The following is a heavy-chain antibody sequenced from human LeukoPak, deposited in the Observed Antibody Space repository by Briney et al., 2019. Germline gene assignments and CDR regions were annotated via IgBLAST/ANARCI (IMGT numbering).Heavy chain of an antibody. Sequence: PSETLSLTCAVHSGSFSGYYWSWIRQPPGKGLEWIGEINHSGSTNYNPSLKSRLTISVDTSKNQFSLKLTSVTAADTAVYYCARSYDFWSGYYRSHWFDPWGQGTLVTVSS. V-gene: IGHV4-34*01. CDR1: SGSFSGYY. CDR2: INHSGST. D-gene: IGHD3-3*01. J-gene: IGHJ5*02. CDR3: ARSYDFWSGYYRSHWFDP.